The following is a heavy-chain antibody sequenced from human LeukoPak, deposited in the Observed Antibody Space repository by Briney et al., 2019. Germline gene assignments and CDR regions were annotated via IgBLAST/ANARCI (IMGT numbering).Heavy chain of an antibody. Sequence: PGGSLRLPCAASGFTFSSYSMNWVRQAPGKGLEWVSSISSSSSYIYYADSVKGRFTISRDNAKNSLYLQMNSLRAEDTAVYYCARDRIVVVPAAYMDDAFDIWGQGTMVTVSS. CDR1: GFTFSSYS. J-gene: IGHJ3*02. D-gene: IGHD2-2*01. CDR3: ARDRIVVVPAAYMDDAFDI. CDR2: ISSSSSYI. V-gene: IGHV3-21*01.